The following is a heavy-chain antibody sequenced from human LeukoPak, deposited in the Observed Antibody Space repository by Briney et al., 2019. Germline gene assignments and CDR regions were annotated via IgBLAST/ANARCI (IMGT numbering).Heavy chain of an antibody. Sequence: GGSLRLSCAASGFLVSSNYMTWVRQAPGKGLECVSIIHSGGITYYADSVKGRFTISGDTSKNILYLQMNSLRAEDTAVYFCARGGSSGYSSGWYDYWGQGTQVTVSS. CDR1: GFLVSSNY. D-gene: IGHD6-19*01. CDR3: ARGGSSGYSSGWYDY. V-gene: IGHV3-66*01. J-gene: IGHJ4*02. CDR2: IHSGGIT.